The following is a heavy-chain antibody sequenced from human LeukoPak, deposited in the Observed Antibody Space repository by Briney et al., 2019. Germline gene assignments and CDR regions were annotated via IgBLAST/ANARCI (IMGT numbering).Heavy chain of an antibody. CDR3: AKGDFSSSSAFDY. D-gene: IGHD6-6*01. Sequence: GGSLRLSYAASGITFSSYGMSWVRHAPGKGLEWVSGISWNSGSIGYADSVKGRFTISRDNAKNSLYLQMNSLRAEDMALYYCAKGDFSSSSAFDYWGQGTLVTVSS. V-gene: IGHV3-9*03. CDR2: ISWNSGSI. J-gene: IGHJ4*02. CDR1: GITFSSYG.